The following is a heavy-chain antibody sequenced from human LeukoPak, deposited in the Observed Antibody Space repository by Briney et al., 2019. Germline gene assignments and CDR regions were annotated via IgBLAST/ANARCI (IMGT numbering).Heavy chain of an antibody. V-gene: IGHV4-34*01. CDR2: MNHSGSA. Sequence: SETLSLTCAVYGGSFSGYYWTWIRQPPGKGLEWIGEMNHSGSANYNPSLKSRVTISIDKSKNQFSLKVTSVTAADTAVYYCARGPASPMADRPKFDYWGQGTLVTVSS. CDR3: ARGPASPMADRPKFDY. J-gene: IGHJ4*02. D-gene: IGHD5-24*01. CDR1: GGSFSGYY.